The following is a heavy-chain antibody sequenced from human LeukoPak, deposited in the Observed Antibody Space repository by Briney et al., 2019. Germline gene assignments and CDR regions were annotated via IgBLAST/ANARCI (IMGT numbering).Heavy chain of an antibody. CDR1: GGSISGYY. Sequence: PSETLSLTCTVSGGSISGYYWSWIRQSAGKGLEWIGRVHTSESTSYNPSLKSRVTVSVDTSKNQFSLKLSSVTAADTAVYYCARGKALSGTYYYYFDYWGQGTLATVSS. CDR2: VHTSEST. V-gene: IGHV4-4*07. CDR3: ARGKALSGTYYYYFDY. D-gene: IGHD3-10*01. J-gene: IGHJ4*02.